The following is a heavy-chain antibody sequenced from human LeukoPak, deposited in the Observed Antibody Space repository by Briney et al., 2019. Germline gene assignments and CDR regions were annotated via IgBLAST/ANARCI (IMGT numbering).Heavy chain of an antibody. D-gene: IGHD1-26*01. CDR3: AREGDVVGATIAS. V-gene: IGHV4-39*07. CDR1: GGSISSSSYY. Sequence: SETLSLTCTVSGGSISSSSYYWGWIRQPPGKGLEWIGSISHSGSTYYNPSLKSRVIISLDTSRNQFSLKLTSGTAADTAVYYCAREGDVVGATIASWGQGTLVTVSS. J-gene: IGHJ4*02. CDR2: ISHSGST.